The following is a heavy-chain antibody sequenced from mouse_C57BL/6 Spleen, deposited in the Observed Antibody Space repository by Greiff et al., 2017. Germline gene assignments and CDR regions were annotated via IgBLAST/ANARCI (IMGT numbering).Heavy chain of an antibody. CDR3: ARHEDGGLDYDGRMDY. D-gene: IGHD2-4*01. V-gene: IGHV1-62-2*01. J-gene: IGHJ4*01. CDR2: FYPGSGSI. CDR1: GYTFTEYT. Sequence: QVHVKQSGAELVKPGASVKLSCKASGYTFTEYTIHWVKQRSGQGLEWIGWFYPGSGSIKYNEKFKDKATLTADKSSSTVYMELSRLTSEDSAVYFCARHEDGGLDYDGRMDYWGQGTSVTVSS.